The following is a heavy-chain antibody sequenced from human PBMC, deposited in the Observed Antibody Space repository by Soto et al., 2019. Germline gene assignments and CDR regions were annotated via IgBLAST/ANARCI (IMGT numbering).Heavy chain of an antibody. D-gene: IGHD5-18*01. J-gene: IGHJ4*02. CDR2: IIPIFGTA. Sequence: SVKVSCKASGGTFSSYAISWVRQAPGQGLEWMGGIIPIFGTANYAQKFQGRVTITADESTSTAYMELSSLRSEDTAVYYCATHNHVDTAMVTAEFDYWGQGTLVTV. CDR1: GGTFSSYA. V-gene: IGHV1-69*13. CDR3: ATHNHVDTAMVTAEFDY.